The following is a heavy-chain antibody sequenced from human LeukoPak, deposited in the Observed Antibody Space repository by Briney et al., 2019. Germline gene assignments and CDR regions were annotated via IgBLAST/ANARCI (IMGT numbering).Heavy chain of an antibody. Sequence: GGSLRLSCAASGFTFNRYSMNWVRQAPGKGLEWISYISSSGTTIYYADSVQGRFIISRDNARNSLYLQMNSLRAEDTAVYYCAKLVGWGIAVAGTVDYWGQGTLVTVSS. D-gene: IGHD6-19*01. CDR1: GFTFNRYS. CDR3: AKLVGWGIAVAGTVDY. V-gene: IGHV3-48*01. CDR2: ISSSGTTI. J-gene: IGHJ4*02.